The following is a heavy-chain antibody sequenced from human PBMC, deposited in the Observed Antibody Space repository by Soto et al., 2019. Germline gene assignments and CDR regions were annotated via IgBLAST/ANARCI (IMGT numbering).Heavy chain of an antibody. CDR1: GFTFNTYG. CDR3: ARDLGQGNGPFDY. CDR2: IWHDGGKK. V-gene: IGHV3-33*01. D-gene: IGHD1-26*01. J-gene: IGHJ4*02. Sequence: QVQLVESGGGVVQPGRSLRLSCAASGFTFNTYGMHWVRQAPGKGLEWVAVIWHDGGKKYYADSAKGRFTISRDNSKNTLFLQMNSLRGNDTAVYYCARDLGQGNGPFDYWGQGTLVTVSS.